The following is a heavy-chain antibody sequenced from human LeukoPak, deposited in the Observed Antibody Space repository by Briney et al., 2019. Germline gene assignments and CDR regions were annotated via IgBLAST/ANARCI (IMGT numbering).Heavy chain of an antibody. CDR2: ISAYNGNT. D-gene: IGHD6-19*01. CDR3: ARGGSGWYRNAFDI. CDR1: GYTFTGYY. J-gene: IGHJ3*02. V-gene: IGHV1-18*04. Sequence: ASVKVSCKASGYTFTGYYMHWVRQAPGQGLEWMGWISAYNGNTNYAQKLQGRVTMTTDTSTSTAYMELRSLRSDDTAVYYCARGGSGWYRNAFDIWGQGTMVTVSS.